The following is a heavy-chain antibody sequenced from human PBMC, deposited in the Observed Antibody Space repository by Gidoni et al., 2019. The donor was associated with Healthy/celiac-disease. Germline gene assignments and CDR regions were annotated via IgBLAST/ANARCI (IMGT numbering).Heavy chain of an antibody. CDR2: IRSKAYGGTT. CDR3: TRDLNYYASYGMDV. D-gene: IGHD3-10*01. CDR1: GLTVGAYA. V-gene: IGHV3-49*04. Sequence: EVQLVESGGGLVTPGRSLGRSCTASGLTVGAYAMSWVRQAPGKGLDWVGFIRSKAYGGTTEYAASVKGRFTISRDDSKSIADLQMNSRKTEDTAVYYCTRDLNYYASYGMDVWGQWTTVTVSS. J-gene: IGHJ6*02.